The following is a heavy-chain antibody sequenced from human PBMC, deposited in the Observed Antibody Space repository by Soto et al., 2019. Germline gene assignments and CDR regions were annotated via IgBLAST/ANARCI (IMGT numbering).Heavy chain of an antibody. D-gene: IGHD5-18*01. CDR2: ISWNSGSI. V-gene: IGHV3-9*01. Sequence: GGSLRLSCAASGFTFDDYAMHWVRQAPGKGLEWVSGISWNSGSIGYADSVKGRFTISRDNAKNSLYLQMNSLRAEGTALYYCAKEGRDTAMDYYYYGMDVWGQGTTVTV. CDR1: GFTFDDYA. J-gene: IGHJ6*02. CDR3: AKEGRDTAMDYYYYGMDV.